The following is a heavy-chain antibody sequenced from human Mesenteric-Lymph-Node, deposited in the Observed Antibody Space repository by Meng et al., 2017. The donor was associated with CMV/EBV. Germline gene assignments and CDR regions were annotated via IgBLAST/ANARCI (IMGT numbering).Heavy chain of an antibody. CDR1: GFTFGDYA. Sequence: SLKISRVVSGFTFGDYAMHWVRQAPGKGLQWVSGISWNGGGLDYADAVKGRFTISRDNSKNTLYLQMNSLRAEDTAVYYCAKDSEYFDSSGYLGSFDYWGQGTLVTVSS. CDR3: AKDSEYFDSSGYLGSFDY. J-gene: IGHJ4*02. CDR2: ISWNGGGL. V-gene: IGHV3-9*01. D-gene: IGHD3-22*01.